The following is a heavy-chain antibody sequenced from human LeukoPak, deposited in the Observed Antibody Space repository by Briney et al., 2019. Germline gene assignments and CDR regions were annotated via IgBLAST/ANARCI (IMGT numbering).Heavy chain of an antibody. V-gene: IGHV1-18*01. CDR1: GYTFTSYG. D-gene: IGHD3-9*01. Sequence: ASVKVSCKASGYTFTSYGISWVRQAPGQGLEWMGWISAYNGNTNYAQKLQGRVTMTTDTSTSTAYMELRSLRSDDTAVYYCARTFDWYYYYYGMDVWGQGTTVTVSS. CDR3: ARTFDWYYYYYGMDV. CDR2: ISAYNGNT. J-gene: IGHJ6*02.